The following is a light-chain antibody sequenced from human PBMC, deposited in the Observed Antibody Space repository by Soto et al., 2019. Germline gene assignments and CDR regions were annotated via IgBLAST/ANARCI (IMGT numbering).Light chain of an antibody. Sequence: QSALTQPASVSGSPGQSITISCSGTSSDIGKYIYVSWYQQHPGKVPKLIIYEVSNRPSGVSDRFSGSKSGNTASLNISGRQAEDEAHYYCNSYTSKSAQVFGGGTKVTVL. J-gene: IGLJ3*02. CDR1: SSDIGKYIY. V-gene: IGLV2-14*01. CDR2: EVS. CDR3: NSYTSKSAQV.